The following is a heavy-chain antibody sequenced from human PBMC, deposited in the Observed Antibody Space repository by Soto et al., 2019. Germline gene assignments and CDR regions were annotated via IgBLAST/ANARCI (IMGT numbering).Heavy chain of an antibody. CDR3: AKGISGDYAPSPFDY. J-gene: IGHJ4*02. CDR1: GFTFDDYA. V-gene: IGHV3-9*01. D-gene: IGHD4-17*01. CDR2: ISWNSGSI. Sequence: EVQLVESGGGLVQPGRSLILSCAASGFTFDDYAMHWVRQAPGKGLEWVSGISWNSGSIGYADSVKGRFTISRDNAKNSLYLQMNSLRAEDTALYYCAKGISGDYAPSPFDYWGQGTMVTVSS.